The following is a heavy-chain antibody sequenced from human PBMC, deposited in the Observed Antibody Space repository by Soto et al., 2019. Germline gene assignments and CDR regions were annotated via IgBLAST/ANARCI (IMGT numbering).Heavy chain of an antibody. Sequence: GGSLRLSCAASGFTFSSYAMSWVRQAPGKGLEWVSAISGSGGSTYCADSVKGRFTISRDNSKNTLYLQMNSLRAEDTAVYYCAKGGITYYYDRNPRRWFDPRGQGTLVTVSS. CDR1: GFTFSSYA. CDR3: AKGGITYYYDRNPRRWFDP. CDR2: ISGSGGST. V-gene: IGHV3-23*01. J-gene: IGHJ5*02. D-gene: IGHD3-22*01.